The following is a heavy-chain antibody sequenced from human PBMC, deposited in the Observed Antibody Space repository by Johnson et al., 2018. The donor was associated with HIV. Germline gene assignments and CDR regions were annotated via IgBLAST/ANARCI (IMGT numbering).Heavy chain of an antibody. CDR3: AVVALPMYWYDAFDI. Sequence: VQLVESGGGLIQRGGSLRLSCVASDFSVSKNYMSWVRQAPGKGLEWVSGITWNGGSTGYADSVKGRFTISRDNSKNTLYLQMNSLRAEDTAVYYCAVVALPMYWYDAFDIWGQGTMVTVSS. D-gene: IGHD2-21*01. J-gene: IGHJ3*02. CDR2: TWNGGST. V-gene: IGHV3-53*01. CDR1: DFSVSKNY.